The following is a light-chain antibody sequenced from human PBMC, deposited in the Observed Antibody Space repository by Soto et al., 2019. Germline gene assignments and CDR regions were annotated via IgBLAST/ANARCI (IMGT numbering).Light chain of an antibody. J-gene: IGKJ1*01. CDR3: QQFGSASWT. V-gene: IGKV3-20*01. CDR1: QSGPRSY. CDR2: GTS. Sequence: EIVLTQSPGTLSLSPGERATLSCRASQSGPRSYLAWYQQKPGQAPMLLIYGTSSRATGIPDRFSGSGSGTDFTLTISRLEPEDFAVYYCQQFGSASWTFGQGTKVEVK.